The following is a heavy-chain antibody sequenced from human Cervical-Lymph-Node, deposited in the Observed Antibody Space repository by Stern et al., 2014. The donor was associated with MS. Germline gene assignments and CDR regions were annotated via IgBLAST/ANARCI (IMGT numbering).Heavy chain of an antibody. D-gene: IGHD6-19*01. CDR2: ISGGGGST. CDR1: GFTFSSNA. Sequence: EVQLLESGGGLVQPGGSLRLSCAASGFTFSSNAMTWVRQAPGKGLEWVSAISGGGGSTYYEDSVKGRFTISRDNTKNTVYLQMNSLRAEDTAVYYCAKDIVGVAGTDYWGQGTLVTVSS. CDR3: AKDIVGVAGTDY. V-gene: IGHV3-23*01. J-gene: IGHJ4*02.